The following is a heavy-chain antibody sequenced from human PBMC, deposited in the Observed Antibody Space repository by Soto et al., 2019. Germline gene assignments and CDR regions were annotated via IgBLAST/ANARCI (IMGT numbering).Heavy chain of an antibody. J-gene: IGHJ5*02. CDR2: ISISGDTT. D-gene: IGHD3-10*01. V-gene: IGHV3-23*01. Sequence: GGSLRLSCTASGFTFSSYAMSWVRRAPGKGLEWVSTISISGDTTYYADSVKGRFTISRDNSKDTLYLQMNRLRAEDTAVYYCAKSSYFGSGSYSPFNWFDPWGQGTLVTVSS. CDR1: GFTFSSYA. CDR3: AKSSYFGSGSYSPFNWFDP.